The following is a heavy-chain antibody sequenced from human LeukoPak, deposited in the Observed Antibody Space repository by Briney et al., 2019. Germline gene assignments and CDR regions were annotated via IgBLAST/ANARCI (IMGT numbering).Heavy chain of an antibody. D-gene: IGHD6-6*01. Sequence: PPETLSPTSIVSGGSISSYYLSWIRQPPGKGLEWIAYIHYSASTNYNTSVKSRVTISVDTSKNQFSLKLSSVTAADTAVYYCARTSIVGRIIDNWG. CDR1: GGSISSYY. J-gene: IGHJ4*01. V-gene: IGHV4-59*08. CDR2: IHYSAST. CDR3: ARTSIVGRIIDN.